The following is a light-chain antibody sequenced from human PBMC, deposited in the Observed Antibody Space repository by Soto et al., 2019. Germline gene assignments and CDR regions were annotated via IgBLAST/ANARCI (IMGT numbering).Light chain of an antibody. V-gene: IGKV3-15*01. CDR3: LQDYNYPHT. J-gene: IGKJ2*01. CDR2: DAS. Sequence: ELVMTQSPATLSVSPGERATLSCRASQTLGSNVAWYQQKPGQAPRLLIYDASTTASGAPARFSGSGSGTEFTLTITSLQSEDCATYYCLQDYNYPHTFGQGTKLEIK. CDR1: QTLGSN.